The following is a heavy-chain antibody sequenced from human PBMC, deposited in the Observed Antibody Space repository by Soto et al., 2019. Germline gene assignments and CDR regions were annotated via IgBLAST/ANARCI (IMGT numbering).Heavy chain of an antibody. Sequence: SETLSLTCTVSGGSISSYYWSWIRQPPGKGLEWIGYIYYSGSTNCNPSLKSRVTISVDTSKNQFSLKLSSVTAADTAVYYCARRRRIAAAGYYYYMDVWGKGTTVTVSS. CDR3: ARRRRIAAAGYYYYMDV. J-gene: IGHJ6*03. CDR2: IYYSGST. V-gene: IGHV4-59*12. D-gene: IGHD6-13*01. CDR1: GGSISSYY.